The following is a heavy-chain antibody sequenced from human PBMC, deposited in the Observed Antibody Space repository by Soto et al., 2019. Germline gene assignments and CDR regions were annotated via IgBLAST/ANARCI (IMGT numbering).Heavy chain of an antibody. CDR2: INHSGST. J-gene: IGHJ6*02. CDR1: GGSFSGYY. D-gene: IGHD6-19*01. Sequence: QVQLQQWGAGLLKPSETLSLTCAVYGGSFSGYYWSWIRQPPGKGLEWIGEINHSGSTNYNPSPTSRGTISVDTSNQFALKLSSVTAAETAVYYCARPTRQWLGLRYYYGMDVWGQGPTVTVSS. CDR3: ARPTRQWLGLRYYYGMDV. V-gene: IGHV4-34*01.